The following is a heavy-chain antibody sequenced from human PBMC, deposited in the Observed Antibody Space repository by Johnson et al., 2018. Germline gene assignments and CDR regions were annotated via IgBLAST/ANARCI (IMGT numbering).Heavy chain of an antibody. CDR3: ARSMTTKRGSLYYYYNMDV. V-gene: IGHV4-59*01. D-gene: IGHD4-11*01. CDR2: IYYSGST. Sequence: QVQLQESGPGLVKPSETLSLTCPVSGGSISSYYWSWIRQPPGKGLEWIGYIYYSGSTNYNPSLKSRVTISVDTSKNQFSLKLSSVPAADTAGYYWARSMTTKRGSLYYYYNMDVWGQGTTVTVSS. J-gene: IGHJ6*02. CDR1: GGSISSYY.